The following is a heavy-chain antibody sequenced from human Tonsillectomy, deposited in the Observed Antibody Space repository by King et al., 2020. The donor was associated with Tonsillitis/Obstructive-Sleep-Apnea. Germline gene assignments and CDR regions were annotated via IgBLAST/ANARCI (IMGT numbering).Heavy chain of an antibody. D-gene: IGHD3-3*01. CDR3: ARSLEDRYYYYMDA. J-gene: IGHJ6*03. CDR1: GCSISSSSYY. CDR2: IYYSVST. Sequence: QLQESGPELVKTSENLSLTCTVSGCSISSSSYYWGWISHLPGKWLECSGSIYYSVSTYYNPALTSRVTISVDTSNNQFSLKLSSVTAAETAVYYCARSLEDRYYYYMDAWGKGTTVTV. V-gene: IGHV4-39*01.